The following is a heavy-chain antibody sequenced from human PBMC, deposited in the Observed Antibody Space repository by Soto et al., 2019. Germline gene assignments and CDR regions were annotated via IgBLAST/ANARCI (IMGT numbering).Heavy chain of an antibody. Sequence: GGSLRLSCEASGFTFSNYWMHWVRQAPGKGLVWVSRIKNDGSGTTYADSVKGRFTISGDNAKNTLYLQMNSLRAEDTAVYYCARRFHDSSGSYPFDPWGQGTLVTVSS. V-gene: IGHV3-74*03. CDR2: IKNDGSGT. CDR1: GFTFSNYW. J-gene: IGHJ5*02. CDR3: ARRFHDSSGSYPFDP. D-gene: IGHD3-22*01.